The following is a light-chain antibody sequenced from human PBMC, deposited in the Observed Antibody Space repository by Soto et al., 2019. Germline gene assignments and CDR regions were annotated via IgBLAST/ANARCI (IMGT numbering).Light chain of an antibody. CDR2: GAS. V-gene: IGKV3-15*01. CDR3: HQYNDWPRFT. CDR1: QSVSTD. J-gene: IGKJ3*01. Sequence: EIVMTQSPATLSVSPGERATLSCRASQSVSTDLAWYQQKPGQAPRRLIYGASTRATGIPARFSGSGSGTEFTLTFNSLQSEDLAVYYCHQYNDWPRFTFGPGTKVEIK.